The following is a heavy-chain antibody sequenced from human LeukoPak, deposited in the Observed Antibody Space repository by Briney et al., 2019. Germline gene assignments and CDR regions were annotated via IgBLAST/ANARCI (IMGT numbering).Heavy chain of an antibody. D-gene: IGHD5-24*01. CDR1: GDSVSSNSAS. J-gene: IGHJ4*02. CDR3: ARWRRDDSNYRPFEY. V-gene: IGHV6-1*01. Sequence: SQTLSLTCAISGDSVSSNSASWNWIRQSPSRGLEWLGRTYYRSKWYNDYAVSVKSRLTINPDTSKNQFSLQLNSVTPEDTAVYYCARWRRDDSNYRPFEYWGQGILVTVSS. CDR2: TYYRSKWYN.